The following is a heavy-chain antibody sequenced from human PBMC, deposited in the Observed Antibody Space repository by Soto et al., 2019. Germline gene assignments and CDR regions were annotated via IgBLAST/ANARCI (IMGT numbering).Heavy chain of an antibody. V-gene: IGHV2-5*02. CDR2: LYWDGDK. D-gene: IGHD2-15*01. J-gene: IGHJ3*02. CDR1: GFSLSTSGVG. Sequence: QITLKESGPTLVKPTQTLTLTCNFSGFSLSTSGVGVGWIRQPPGKALEWLALLYWDGDKRYSPSLKSRLTITKDTAKNQVVLTMTNMDPVDTATYYCALRPRGCSGGSCYSAFDIWGEGTMVTVSS. CDR3: ALRPRGCSGGSCYSAFDI.